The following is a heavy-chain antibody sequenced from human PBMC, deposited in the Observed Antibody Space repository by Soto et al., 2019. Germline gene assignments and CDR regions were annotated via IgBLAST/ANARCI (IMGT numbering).Heavy chain of an antibody. CDR3: ASYNGWFYRTYFDY. CDR1: GGSFSGYY. Sequence: SETLSLTCAVYGGSFSGYYCSWIRQPPGKGLEWIGEISHSGSTNYNPSLKSRVTISLDTSKNQFSLRLRSMTAADTAVYYCASYNGWFYRTYFDYWGQGTLVTVSS. J-gene: IGHJ4*02. CDR2: ISHSGST. V-gene: IGHV4-34*01. D-gene: IGHD6-19*01.